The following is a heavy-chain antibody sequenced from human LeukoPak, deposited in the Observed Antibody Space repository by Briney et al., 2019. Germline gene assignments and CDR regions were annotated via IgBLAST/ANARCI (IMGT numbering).Heavy chain of an antibody. CDR3: ARDRPNYYGSNGHYYRRDGDY. D-gene: IGHD3-22*01. J-gene: IGHJ4*02. Sequence: GGSLRLSCAASRFTFSGYAMSWVRQAPGKGLEWVSAITGSGSNTYYAGSVKGQFTISIDNSKNTMYLQMNSLRAKDTAVYYCARDRPNYYGSNGHYYRRDGDYWGQGTLVTVSS. CDR1: RFTFSGYA. CDR2: ITGSGSNT. V-gene: IGHV3-23*01.